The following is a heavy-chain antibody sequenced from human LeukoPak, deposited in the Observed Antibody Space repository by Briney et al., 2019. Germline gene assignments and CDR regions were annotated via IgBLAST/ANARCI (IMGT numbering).Heavy chain of an antibody. Sequence: GGSLRLSCAASGFTVSSNYMSWVRQAPGKGLEWVSVTSGGGTTDYADSVKGRFTIFRDDSKNTLYLQMNSLRAEDTAGYYCARDQNYWGQGTLVTVS. CDR2: TSGGGTT. CDR3: ARDQNY. J-gene: IGHJ4*02. V-gene: IGHV3-53*01. CDR1: GFTVSSNY.